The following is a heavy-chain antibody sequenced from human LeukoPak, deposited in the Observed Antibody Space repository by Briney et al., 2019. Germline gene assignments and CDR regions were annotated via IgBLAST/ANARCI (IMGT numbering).Heavy chain of an antibody. CDR3: ARGMYYFGSGSHDAFDI. CDR1: GFTFSGFW. V-gene: IGHV3-74*01. J-gene: IGHJ3*02. D-gene: IGHD3-10*01. Sequence: GGSLRLSCAASGFTFSGFWMHWVRQAPGKGLVWVSCISFDGSDATYADSVKGRFTISRDNARNTLYLQLNSLRAEDTAVYYCARGMYYFGSGSHDAFDIWGQGTMVTVSS. CDR2: ISFDGSDA.